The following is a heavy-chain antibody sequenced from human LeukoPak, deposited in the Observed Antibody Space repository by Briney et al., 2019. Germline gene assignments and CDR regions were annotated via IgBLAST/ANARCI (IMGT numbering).Heavy chain of an antibody. D-gene: IGHD1-26*01. CDR1: GGSISSSSYY. Sequence: SETLSLICTVSGGSISSSSYYWGWIRQPPGKGLEWIGSIYYSGSTYYNPSLKSRVTISVDTSKNQFSLKLSSVTAADTAVYYCARLVYSGSYSGPTHWFDPWGQGTLVTVSS. J-gene: IGHJ5*02. CDR2: IYYSGST. CDR3: ARLVYSGSYSGPTHWFDP. V-gene: IGHV4-39*01.